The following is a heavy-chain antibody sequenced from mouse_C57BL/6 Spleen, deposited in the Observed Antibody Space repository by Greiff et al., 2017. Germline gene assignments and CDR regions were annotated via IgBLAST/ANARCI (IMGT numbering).Heavy chain of an antibody. D-gene: IGHD1-1*01. CDR1: GYTFTSYW. CDR3: AREWVITTVVATDY. CDR2: IDPSDSYT. J-gene: IGHJ2*01. Sequence: VQLQQPGAELVKPGASVKLSCKASGYTFTSYWMQWVKQRPGQGLEWIGEIDPSDSYTNYNQKFKGKATLTVDTSSSTAYMQRSILTSEDSAVYYCAREWVITTVVATDYWGQGTTLTVSS. V-gene: IGHV1-50*01.